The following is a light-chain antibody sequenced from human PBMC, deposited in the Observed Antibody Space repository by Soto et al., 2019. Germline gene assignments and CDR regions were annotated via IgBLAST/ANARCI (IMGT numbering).Light chain of an antibody. J-gene: IGLJ1*01. Sequence: QSVLTQPASVSGSPGQSITISCTGNSSDVGYHNYVSWYRQHPGKAPRLMIYEVNNRPSGVSNRFSGSKSGNTASLTISGLQAEDEADYYCSSCTSSNTLLYVFGTGTKATVL. CDR3: SSCTSSNTLLYV. CDR2: EVN. CDR1: SSDVGYHNY. V-gene: IGLV2-14*01.